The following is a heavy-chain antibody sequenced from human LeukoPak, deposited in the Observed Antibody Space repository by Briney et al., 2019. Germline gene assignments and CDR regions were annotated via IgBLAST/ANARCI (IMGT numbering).Heavy chain of an antibody. CDR2: ITNSGGST. Sequence: PGGSLRLSCAASGMTLNSYAMSWVRQAPGKGLEWVSAITNSGGSTYYADSVKGRFTISRDNSKNTLYLQMNSQRAEDTAVYYCAKDWGYGSGTYYDGWAQGTLVTVSS. D-gene: IGHD3-10*01. V-gene: IGHV3-23*01. CDR3: AKDWGYGSGTYYDG. CDR1: GMTLNSYA. J-gene: IGHJ4*02.